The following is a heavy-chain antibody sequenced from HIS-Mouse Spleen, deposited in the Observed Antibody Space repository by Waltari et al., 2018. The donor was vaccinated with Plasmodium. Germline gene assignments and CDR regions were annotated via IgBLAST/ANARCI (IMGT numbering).Heavy chain of an antibody. CDR2: IKQDGSEK. D-gene: IGHD6-13*01. V-gene: IGHV3-7*01. CDR3: ASSWYWYFDL. CDR1: GFTFSSYW. Sequence: EVQLVESGGGLVQPGGSLRLSCAASGFTFSSYWMSWVRQAPGKGREWGENIKQDGSEKYYVDSVKGRFTISRDNAKNSLYLQMNSLRAEDTAVYYCASSWYWYFDLWGRGTLVTVSS. J-gene: IGHJ2*01.